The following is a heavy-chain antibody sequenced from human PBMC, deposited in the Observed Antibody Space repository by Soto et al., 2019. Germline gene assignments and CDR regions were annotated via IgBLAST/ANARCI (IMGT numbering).Heavy chain of an antibody. CDR1: DGSISRSSYY. Sequence: SETLSLTCTVSDGSISRSSYYWGWIRQHQGKGLEWIGSIFYSGSTYYNPSLKNRVTISVDTSKNQFSLKLSSVTAADTAVYYCACIFSVLYSYGFYHNGMHVWGK. CDR3: ACIFSVLYSYGFYHNGMHV. V-gene: IGHV4-39*01. J-gene: IGHJ6*04. CDR2: IFYSGST. D-gene: IGHD5-18*01.